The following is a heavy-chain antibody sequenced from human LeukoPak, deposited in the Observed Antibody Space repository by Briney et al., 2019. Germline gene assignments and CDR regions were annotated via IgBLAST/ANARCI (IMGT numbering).Heavy chain of an antibody. J-gene: IGHJ3*02. D-gene: IGHD3-22*01. Sequence: GGTLRLSCAASGFTFSSYWMSWVRQAPGKGLEWVANIKQDGSEKYYVDSVKGRFTISRDNAKNSLYLQMNSLRAEDTAVYYCARGASIDYYDSSGYAAFDIWGQGAMVTVSS. V-gene: IGHV3-7*01. CDR3: ARGASIDYYDSSGYAAFDI. CDR1: GFTFSSYW. CDR2: IKQDGSEK.